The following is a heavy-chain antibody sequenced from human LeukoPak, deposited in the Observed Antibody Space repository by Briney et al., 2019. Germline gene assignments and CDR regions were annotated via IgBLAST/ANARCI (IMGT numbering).Heavy chain of an antibody. CDR2: IRYDGSNK. J-gene: IGHJ3*02. D-gene: IGHD3-22*01. CDR1: GFTFSSYG. V-gene: IGHV3-30*02. Sequence: GGSLRLSCAASGFTFSSYGMHWVRQAPGKGLEWVAFIRYDGSNKYYADSVKGRFTISRDNSKNTLYLQMNSLRAEDTAVYYCAKEAPPYYYDSSGYYPGDAFDIWGQGTMVTVSS. CDR3: AKEAPPYYYDSSGYYPGDAFDI.